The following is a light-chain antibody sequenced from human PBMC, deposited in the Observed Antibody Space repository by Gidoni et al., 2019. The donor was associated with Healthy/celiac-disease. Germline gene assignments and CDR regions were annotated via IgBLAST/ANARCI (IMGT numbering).Light chain of an antibody. CDR1: QSVSSSY. Sequence: EIVLTQSPGTLSLSPGESATLSCRASQSVSSSYLAWYQQKPGQAPRLLIYGASSRATGIPDRFSGSGSGTDLTLTISRLAPEDFAVYYCHQYGRSLLIFGGXTKVEIK. V-gene: IGKV3-20*01. CDR2: GAS. CDR3: HQYGRSLLI. J-gene: IGKJ4*01.